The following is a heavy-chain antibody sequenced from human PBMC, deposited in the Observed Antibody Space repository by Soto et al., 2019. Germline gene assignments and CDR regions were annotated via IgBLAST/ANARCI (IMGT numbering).Heavy chain of an antibody. CDR2: ISGSGGST. CDR1: GFTFSSYA. Sequence: PGGSLRLSCAASGFTFSSYAMSWVRQAPGKGLEWVSAISGSGGSTYYADSVKGRFTISRGNSKNTLYLQMNSLRAEDTAVYYCAKERDIVVVPAAIWFDPWGQGTLVTVSS. V-gene: IGHV3-23*01. J-gene: IGHJ5*02. CDR3: AKERDIVVVPAAIWFDP. D-gene: IGHD2-2*01.